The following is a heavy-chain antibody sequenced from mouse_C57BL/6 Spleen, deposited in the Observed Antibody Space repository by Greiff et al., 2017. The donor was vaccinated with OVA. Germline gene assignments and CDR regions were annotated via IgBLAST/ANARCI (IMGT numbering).Heavy chain of an antibody. CDR3: SSESSPSF. Sequence: QVQLQQPGAELVKPGASVKLSCKASGYTFTSYWMHWVKQRPGQGLEWIGMIHPNSGSTNSNEKFKSKATLTVDKSTSTAYMQLISLTSLASAVSSCSSESSPSFWVHGTTLTVSS. CDR1: GYTFTSYW. CDR2: IHPNSGST. J-gene: IGHJ2*01. D-gene: IGHD6-2*01. V-gene: IGHV1-64*01.